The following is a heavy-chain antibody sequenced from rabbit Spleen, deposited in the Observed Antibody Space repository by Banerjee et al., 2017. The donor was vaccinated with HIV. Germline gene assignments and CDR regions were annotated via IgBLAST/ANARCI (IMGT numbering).Heavy chain of an antibody. V-gene: IGHV1S40*01. CDR3: ARDSGTSFSSYGMDL. J-gene: IGHJ6*01. D-gene: IGHD8-1*01. CDR2: IYISTSYT. Sequence: QSLEESGGDLVKPGASLTLTCTASGVSFSSNQYICWVRQAPGKGLELIGCIYISTSYTWYASWVNGRFSISKTSSTTVTLQMTSLTAADTATYFCARDSGTSFSSYGMDLWGQGTLVTVS. CDR1: GVSFSSNQY.